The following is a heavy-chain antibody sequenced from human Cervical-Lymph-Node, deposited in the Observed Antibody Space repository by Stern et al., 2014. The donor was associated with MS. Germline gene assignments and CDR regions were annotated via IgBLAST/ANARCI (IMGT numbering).Heavy chain of an antibody. CDR2: IIPIFGTA. J-gene: IGHJ6*02. D-gene: IGHD6-19*01. Sequence: VQLVESGAEVKKPGSSGKVSCKASGGTFSSYAISWVRQAPGQGLEWMGGIIPIFGTANYAQKFQVRVTITADESTSTAYMELSSLRSEDTAVYYCSLLALSGKGGRAPYYYYGMDVWGQGTTVTVSS. CDR3: SLLALSGKGGRAPYYYYGMDV. V-gene: IGHV1-69*01. CDR1: GGTFSSYA.